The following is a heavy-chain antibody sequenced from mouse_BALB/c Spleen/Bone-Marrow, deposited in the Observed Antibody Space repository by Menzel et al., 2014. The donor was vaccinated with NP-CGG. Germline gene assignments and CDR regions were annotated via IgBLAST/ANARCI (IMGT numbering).Heavy chain of an antibody. J-gene: IGHJ4*01. Sequence: VQLQQSGPGLVQPSQSLSITCTVSGFSLTTYGVHWVRQSPGKGLEWLGVIWSGGSTDYNAAFTSRLSITKDNSKSQVFFKMNSLQANDTAIYYCARNLYYGSSLYAMDYWGQGTSVTVSS. CDR2: IWSGGST. V-gene: IGHV2-2*02. CDR1: GFSLTTYG. CDR3: ARNLYYGSSLYAMDY. D-gene: IGHD1-1*01.